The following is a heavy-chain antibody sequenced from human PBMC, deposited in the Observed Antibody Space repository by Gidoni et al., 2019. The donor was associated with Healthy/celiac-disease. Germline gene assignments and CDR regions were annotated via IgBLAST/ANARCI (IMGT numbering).Heavy chain of an antibody. J-gene: IGHJ6*02. CDR1: GGTFSSYA. CDR3: ARGSRMITFGGVIVRDYYYGMDV. V-gene: IGHV1-69*01. CDR2: ICPIFGTA. Sequence: QVQLVQSVAEVKKPGSSVKVSCKASGGTFSSYAISWLRLSPGQGLEWLGGICPIFGTANYAQKFQGRVTITADESTSTAYMGLSSLRSEDTAVYYCARGSRMITFGGVIVRDYYYGMDVWGQGTTVTVSS. D-gene: IGHD3-16*02.